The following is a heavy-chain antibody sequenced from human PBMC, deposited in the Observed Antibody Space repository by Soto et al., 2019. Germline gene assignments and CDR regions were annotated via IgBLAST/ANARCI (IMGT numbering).Heavy chain of an antibody. CDR2: ISGRSDSI. V-gene: IGHV3-48*02. D-gene: IGHD2-21*01. CDR1: GFPFSSYA. Sequence: GGSLRLSCAASGFPFSSYAMNWVRQASGTGLERVSYISGRSDSIKYAGSVKGRFTISRDNAKNSLYLQMNSLRDEDTAVYYGARQVYTVVNPRDYWGQGTRGTVSS. CDR3: ARQVYTVVNPRDY. J-gene: IGHJ4*02.